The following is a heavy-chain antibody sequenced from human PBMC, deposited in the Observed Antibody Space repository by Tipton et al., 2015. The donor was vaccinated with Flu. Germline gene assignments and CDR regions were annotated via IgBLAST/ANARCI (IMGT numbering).Heavy chain of an antibody. CDR2: IYSGGST. V-gene: IGHV3-53*01. CDR1: GFTVSSNY. Sequence: QLVQSGGGLIQRGGSLRLPCVVSGFTVSSNYMTWVRQAPGKGLEWVSVIYSGGSTKYADSVKGRFTISRDNSKNTLYLQLNSLRAEDTAVYYCARGRGYCVTTTCLLPFDFWGQGTLVTVSS. CDR3: ARGRGYCVTTTCLLPFDF. D-gene: IGHD2-2*01. J-gene: IGHJ4*02.